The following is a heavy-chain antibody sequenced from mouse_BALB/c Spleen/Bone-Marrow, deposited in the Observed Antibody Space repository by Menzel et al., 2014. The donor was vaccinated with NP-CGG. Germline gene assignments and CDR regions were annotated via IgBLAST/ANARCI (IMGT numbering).Heavy chain of an antibody. J-gene: IGHJ2*01. Sequence: VMLVESGGGLVQPGGSRKLSCAASGFTFSSFAMHWIRQAPEKGLEWVAFISSGSNIIHYADTVKGRFTISRDNPKNTLFLQMTSLRSEDTAMYYCGRGDYWGQGTTLTVSS. CDR2: ISSGSNII. V-gene: IGHV5-17*02. CDR1: GFTFSSFA. CDR3: GRGDY.